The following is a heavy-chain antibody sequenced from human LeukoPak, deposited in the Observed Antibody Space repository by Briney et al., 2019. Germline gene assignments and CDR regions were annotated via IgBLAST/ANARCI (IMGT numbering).Heavy chain of an antibody. D-gene: IGHD4-23*01. V-gene: IGHV4-39*01. CDR3: ARLTPYYYYYMDV. J-gene: IGHJ6*03. Sequence: SETMSLTCTVSGGPISSSSYYWGWIRQPPGKGLEWIGSIYYSGSTYYNPSLKSRVTISVDTSKNQFSLKLSSVTAADTAVYYCARLTPYYYYYMDVWGKGTTVTVSS. CDR1: GGPISSSSYY. CDR2: IYYSGST.